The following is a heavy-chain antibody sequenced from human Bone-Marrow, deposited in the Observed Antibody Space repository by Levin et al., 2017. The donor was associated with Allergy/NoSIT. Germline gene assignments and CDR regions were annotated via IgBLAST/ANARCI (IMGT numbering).Heavy chain of an antibody. CDR3: ARGRWDYYGAGSLDY. D-gene: IGHD3-10*01. J-gene: IGHJ4*02. CDR2: INHSGST. Sequence: NTSETLSLTCAVYGGSFSGYYWSWIRQPPGKGLEWIGEINHSGSTNYNPSLKSRVTISVDTSKNQFSLKLSSVTAADTAVYYCARGRWDYYGAGSLDYWGQGTLVTVSS. V-gene: IGHV4-34*01. CDR1: GGSFSGYY.